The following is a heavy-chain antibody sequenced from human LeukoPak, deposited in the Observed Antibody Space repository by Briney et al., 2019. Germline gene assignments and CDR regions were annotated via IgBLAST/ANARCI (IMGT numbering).Heavy chain of an antibody. CDR3: ARVGCSGGSCYPDY. J-gene: IGHJ4*02. Sequence: PSETLSLSCTVSGGSISNYYWNWIRQPPGKGLEWIGYIYYSGSTNYNPSLKSRVTISAYTSKNQLSLKLSSVTAADTAVYYCARVGCSGGSCYPDYWGQGTLVTVSS. CDR2: IYYSGST. V-gene: IGHV4-59*01. CDR1: GGSISNYY. D-gene: IGHD2-15*01.